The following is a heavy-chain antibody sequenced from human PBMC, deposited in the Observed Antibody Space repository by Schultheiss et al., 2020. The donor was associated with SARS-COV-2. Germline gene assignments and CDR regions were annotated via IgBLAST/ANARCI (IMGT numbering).Heavy chain of an antibody. CDR1: GGSFSGYY. CDR3: ARLSDYYDSSGYFDY. V-gene: IGHV4-59*12. D-gene: IGHD3-22*01. J-gene: IGHJ4*02. Sequence: SETLSLTCAVYGGSFSGYYWSWIRQPPGKGLEWIGYIYYSGSTNYNPSLKSRVTISVDTSKNQFSLKLSSVTAADTAVYYCARLSDYYDSSGYFDYWGQGTLVTVSS. CDR2: IYYSGST.